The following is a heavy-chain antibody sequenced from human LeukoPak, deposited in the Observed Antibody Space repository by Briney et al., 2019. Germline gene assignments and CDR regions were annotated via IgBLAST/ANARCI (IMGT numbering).Heavy chain of an antibody. V-gene: IGHV3-23*01. J-gene: IGHJ4*02. Sequence: GGSLRLSCAASGVTFTNYAMTWVRHAPGKGLEWVSGISISGGSTDYADSVKGRFTISRDNSKNTLYLQMNSLRAEDTAVYYCAKVPAGNKVEYWGQGTLVTVSS. D-gene: IGHD6-19*01. CDR1: GVTFTNYA. CDR2: ISISGGST. CDR3: AKVPAGNKVEY.